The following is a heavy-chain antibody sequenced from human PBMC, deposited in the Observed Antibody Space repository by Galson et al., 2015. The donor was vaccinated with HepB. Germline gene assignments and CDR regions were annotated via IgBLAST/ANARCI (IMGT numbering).Heavy chain of an antibody. V-gene: IGHV6-1*01. CDR1: GDSVSSNSAA. Sequence: CAISGDSVSSNSAAWNWIRQSPSRGLEWLGRTYYRSKWYNDYALSVKSRITINPDTSKNQFSLQLNSVTLEDAAVYYCARMVGDTPDSWGQGTLVTVSS. CDR2: TYYRSKWYN. CDR3: ARMVGDTPDS. J-gene: IGHJ5*02. D-gene: IGHD1-26*01.